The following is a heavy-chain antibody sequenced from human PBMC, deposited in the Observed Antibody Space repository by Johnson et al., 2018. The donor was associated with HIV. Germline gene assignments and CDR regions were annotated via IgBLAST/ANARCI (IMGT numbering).Heavy chain of an antibody. Sequence: QVQLVESGGGSVQPGGSLRLSCAAYGFTFSSYGMHWVRQAPGKRLEWVSVIYSGGSTYYADSVKGRFTISRDNSKNTLYLQMNSLRAEDTAVYYCAKATTGSDAFDIWGQGTMVTVSS. CDR2: IYSGGST. CDR1: GFTFSSYG. CDR3: AKATTGSDAFDI. V-gene: IGHV3-NL1*01. J-gene: IGHJ3*02. D-gene: IGHD1-1*01.